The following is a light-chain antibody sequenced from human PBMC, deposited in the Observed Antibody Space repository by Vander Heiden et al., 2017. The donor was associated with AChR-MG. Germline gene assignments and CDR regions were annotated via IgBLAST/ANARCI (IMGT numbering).Light chain of an antibody. CDR3: QAWDSSTGV. Sequence: SYELTQPPPVSVSPGQTASITCSGDKLGDKYACWYQQKPGQSPVLVIYQASKRPSGIPERFSGSNSGNTATLTISGTQAMDEADYYCQAWDSSTGVFGGGTKLTVL. V-gene: IGLV3-1*01. CDR2: QAS. CDR1: KLGDKY. J-gene: IGLJ3*02.